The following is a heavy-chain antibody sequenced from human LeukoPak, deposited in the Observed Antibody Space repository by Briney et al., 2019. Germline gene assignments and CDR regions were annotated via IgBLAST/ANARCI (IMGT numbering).Heavy chain of an antibody. Sequence: GGSLRLSCAASGFTFGTYTMNWVRQAPGKGLEWVSSISISSTYRYYADSVKGRFTMSRDNAKNSLFLQMDSLRAEDTAVYYCARDKPDTAFDYWGQGTLVTVSS. CDR3: ARDKPDTAFDY. CDR1: GFTFGTYT. D-gene: IGHD5-18*01. J-gene: IGHJ4*02. CDR2: ISISSTYR. V-gene: IGHV3-21*01.